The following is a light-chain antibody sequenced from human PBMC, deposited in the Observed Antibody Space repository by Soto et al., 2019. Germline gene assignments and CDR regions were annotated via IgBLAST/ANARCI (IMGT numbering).Light chain of an antibody. CDR2: DAS. V-gene: IGKV3-11*01. CDR3: QQRSSWPLT. J-gene: IGKJ4*01. CDR1: QSVSSF. Sequence: EIVLTQSPVTLSLSPGERATLSCRASQSVSSFLAWYQQKPGQAPRLLIYDASNRATGIPVRFSGSGSGTDFTLTISSLEPEDFAVYYCQQRSSWPLTFGGGTKVEIK.